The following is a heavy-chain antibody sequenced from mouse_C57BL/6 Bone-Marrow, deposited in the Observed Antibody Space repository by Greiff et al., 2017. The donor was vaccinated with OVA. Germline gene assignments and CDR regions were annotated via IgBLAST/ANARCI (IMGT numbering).Heavy chain of an antibody. CDR3: ARPPYYYGSSYVAWFAY. CDR1: GYTFTSYW. Sequence: QVQLQQPGAELVKPGASVKLSCKASGYTFTSYWMHWVKQRPGQGLEWIGMIHPNSGRTNYNEKFKSKATLTVDKSSSTAYMQLSSLTSEDSAVYYCARPPYYYGSSYVAWFAYWGQGTLVTVSA. V-gene: IGHV1-64*01. CDR2: IHPNSGRT. D-gene: IGHD1-1*01. J-gene: IGHJ3*01.